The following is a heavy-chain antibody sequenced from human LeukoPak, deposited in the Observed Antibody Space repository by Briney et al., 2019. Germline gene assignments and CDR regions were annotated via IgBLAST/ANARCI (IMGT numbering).Heavy chain of an antibody. CDR1: GYTFTSYG. CDR2: ISAYNGNT. J-gene: IGHJ4*02. D-gene: IGHD6-13*01. CDR3: ARDGLAFRPGIAAAGTGGPDYYFDY. Sequence: EASVKVSCKASGYTFTSYGISWVRQAPGQGLEWMGWISAYNGNTNYAQKLQGRVTMTTDTSTSTAYMELRSLRSDDTAVYYRARDGLAFRPGIAAAGTGGPDYYFDYWGQGTLVTVSS. V-gene: IGHV1-18*01.